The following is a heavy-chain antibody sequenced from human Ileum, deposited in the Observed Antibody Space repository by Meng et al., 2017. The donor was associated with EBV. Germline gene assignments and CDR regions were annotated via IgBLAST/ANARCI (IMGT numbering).Heavy chain of an antibody. J-gene: IGHJ4*02. D-gene: IGHD3-22*01. CDR1: GGSISSSNW. V-gene: IGHV4-4*02. CDR2: IHHTEST. Sequence: QVQLQELGPGLVKPSGTLSLPCAVSGGSISSSNWWSWVRQAPGKGLEWIGEIHHTESTNYNPSLKSRVTISVDKSKNQFSLKLSSVTAADTAVYYCARESYSDSSGYYSLDYWGQGSLVTVSS. CDR3: ARESYSDSSGYYSLDY.